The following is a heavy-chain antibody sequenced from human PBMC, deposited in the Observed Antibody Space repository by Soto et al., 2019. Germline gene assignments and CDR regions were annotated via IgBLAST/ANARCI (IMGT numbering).Heavy chain of an antibody. J-gene: IGHJ4*02. Sequence: ESGGGLVQPGGSLRLSCAASGFTFSSYSMNWVRQAPGKGLEWISYISSSGSDIFYADSVKGRFTISRDNAKNSLYLQMNSLRDEDTAVYYCARARGYNYGYEDYWGQGTLVTVSS. V-gene: IGHV3-48*02. CDR2: ISSSGSDI. D-gene: IGHD5-18*01. CDR3: ARARGYNYGYEDY. CDR1: GFTFSSYS.